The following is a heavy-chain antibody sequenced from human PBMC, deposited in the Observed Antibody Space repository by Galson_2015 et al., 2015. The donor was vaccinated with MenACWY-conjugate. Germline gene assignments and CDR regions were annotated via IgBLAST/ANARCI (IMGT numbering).Heavy chain of an antibody. V-gene: IGHV5-51*01. Sequence: QSGAEVKKPGESLKISCKGSEYSFSRFWIGWVRQMPGKGLEWMGLIYPPDSDTRYSPSFQGQVTMSADKSITTAYLQWSSLKASDTAIYYCAVAIYDFWSGYSFDYWGQGTLVIVSS. D-gene: IGHD3-3*01. CDR1: EYSFSRFW. CDR2: IYPPDSDT. J-gene: IGHJ4*02. CDR3: AVAIYDFWSGYSFDY.